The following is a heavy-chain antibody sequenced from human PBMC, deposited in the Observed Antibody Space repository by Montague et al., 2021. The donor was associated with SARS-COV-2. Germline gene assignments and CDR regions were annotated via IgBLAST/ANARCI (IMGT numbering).Heavy chain of an antibody. CDR1: GGSVSSDSYY. Sequence: SETLSLTCTVSGGSVSSDSYYWSWIRHPPGKGLEWIGYFYYSGSTNYNPSLKSRVTISVDTSQNQFSLKLTSVTAADTAVYFCARVYYDISAMDVWGQGTTVTVSS. V-gene: IGHV4-61*01. J-gene: IGHJ6*02. CDR3: ARVYYDISAMDV. CDR2: FYYSGST. D-gene: IGHD3-9*01.